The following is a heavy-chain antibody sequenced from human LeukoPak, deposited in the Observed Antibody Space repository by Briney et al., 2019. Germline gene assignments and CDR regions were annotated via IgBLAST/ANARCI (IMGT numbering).Heavy chain of an antibody. CDR3: ATYSGYDFDY. J-gene: IGHJ4*02. D-gene: IGHD5-12*01. V-gene: IGHV4-59*01. CDR2: GYFNGSR. CDR1: GGSISSYS. Sequence: SETLSLTCTVSGGSISSYSWSWIRQPPGKGLEWIWFGYFNGSRSTYSSLKSRVRVSVYAAKNQIYLKLNSVTAADTAVYYCATYSGYDFDYWGQGTLVTVYS.